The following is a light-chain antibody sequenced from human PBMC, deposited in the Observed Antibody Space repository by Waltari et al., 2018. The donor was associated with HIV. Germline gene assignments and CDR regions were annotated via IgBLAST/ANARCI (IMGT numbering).Light chain of an antibody. CDR3: QSYDSTLSAYV. V-gene: IGLV1-40*01. J-gene: IGLJ1*01. CDR1: SSNIGAGYD. Sequence: QSVLTQPPSVSGAPGQRVTISCTGSSSNIGAGYDVHWSQQLPGTAPKLLIYGNSNRPSGVPYRFSGSKSGTSASLAITGLQAEDEADYYCQSYDSTLSAYVFGTGTKVTVL. CDR2: GNS.